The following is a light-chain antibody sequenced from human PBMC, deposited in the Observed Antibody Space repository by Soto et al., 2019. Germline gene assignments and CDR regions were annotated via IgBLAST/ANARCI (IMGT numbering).Light chain of an antibody. CDR2: EVS. J-gene: IGLJ2*01. Sequence: QSVLTQPASVSGSPGQPITISCTGTSFDVGSYNLVSWYQQHPGKAPKLMIYEVSKRPSGVSDRFSGSKSGNTASLTISGLQAEDEADYYCQSYDSNTVVFGGGTKLTVL. CDR1: SFDVGSYNL. V-gene: IGLV2-23*02. CDR3: QSYDSNTVV.